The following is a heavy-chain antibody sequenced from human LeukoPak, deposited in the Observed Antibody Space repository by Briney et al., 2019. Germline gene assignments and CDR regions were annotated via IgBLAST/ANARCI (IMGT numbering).Heavy chain of an antibody. V-gene: IGHV1-69*04. CDR1: GGTFSSYA. Sequence: SVKVSCKASGGTFSSYAISWVRQAPGQGLEWMGRIIPILGIANYAQKFQGRVTITADKPTSTAYMELSSLRSEDTAVYYCARAWVTPYYYYGMDVWGQGTTVTVSS. D-gene: IGHD2-21*02. CDR3: ARAWVTPYYYYGMDV. J-gene: IGHJ6*02. CDR2: IIPILGIA.